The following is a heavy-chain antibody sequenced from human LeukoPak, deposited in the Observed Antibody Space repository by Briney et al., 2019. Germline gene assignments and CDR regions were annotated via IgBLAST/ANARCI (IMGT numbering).Heavy chain of an antibody. D-gene: IGHD1-26*01. J-gene: IGHJ3*02. CDR2: ISWNSGSI. CDR3: ASCGSYFDAFDI. CDR1: GFTFYDYA. Sequence: PGGSLRLSCAASGFTFYDYAMHWVRHAPGKGLEWVSGISWNSGSIGYADSVKGRFTISRDNAKNSLYLQMNSLRAEDTALYYCASCGSYFDAFDIWGQGTMATVSS. V-gene: IGHV3-9*01.